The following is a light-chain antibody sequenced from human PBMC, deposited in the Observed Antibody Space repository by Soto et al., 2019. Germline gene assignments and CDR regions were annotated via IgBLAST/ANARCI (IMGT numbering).Light chain of an antibody. CDR3: QVWDTMTDHPV. CDR1: SIATKR. J-gene: IGLJ7*01. V-gene: IGLV3-21*02. CDR2: DNS. Sequence: SSELTQPPSVSVAPGQTATITCGGNSIATKRVHWYQQRPGQAPVLVVYDNSDRPSGIPERFSGSNSGSTATLTVSRVEAGDEADYYCQVWDTMTDHPVFGGGTQLTVL.